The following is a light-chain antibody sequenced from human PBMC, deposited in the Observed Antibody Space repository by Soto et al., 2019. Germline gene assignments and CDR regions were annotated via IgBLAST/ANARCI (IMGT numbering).Light chain of an antibody. V-gene: IGKV1-27*01. CDR2: TAS. CDR3: QKYDSVPWS. Sequence: DIPMTQSPSSLSASVGDRVTITCRASQGIGNNLAWYQQKPGKVPKVLIYTASTLHSGVPSRFSGSGSGTVFTLPINSLQPEDVATYFCQKYDSVPWSFGQGTRVEI. J-gene: IGKJ1*01. CDR1: QGIGNN.